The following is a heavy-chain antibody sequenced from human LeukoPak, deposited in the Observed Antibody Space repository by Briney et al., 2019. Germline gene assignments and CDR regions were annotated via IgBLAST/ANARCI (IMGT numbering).Heavy chain of an antibody. CDR3: ATHARGYYMDV. V-gene: IGHV4-34*12. J-gene: IGHJ6*03. CDR2: IIHSGST. D-gene: IGHD3-10*01. CDR1: GGSSSGHY. Sequence: PSETLSLTCAVYGGSSSGHYWSWIRQPPGKGLEWIGEIIHSGSTNYNPSLKSRVTISVDTSKNQFSLKLSSVTAADTAVYYCATHARGYYMDVWGKGTTVTVSS.